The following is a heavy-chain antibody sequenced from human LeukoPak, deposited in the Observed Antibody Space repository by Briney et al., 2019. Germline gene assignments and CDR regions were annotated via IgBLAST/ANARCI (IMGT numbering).Heavy chain of an antibody. Sequence: ASVKVSCKASGYTFSNYGISWVRQAPGQGLEWMGWISGYNGSTKYVQKVKGRVTMTTDTSTTTAYMELRSLRSDDTAVYYCARAPLYCSGGSCYSIAGPAFDPWGQGTLVTVSS. J-gene: IGHJ5*02. D-gene: IGHD2-15*01. CDR1: GYTFSNYG. CDR2: ISGYNGST. V-gene: IGHV1-18*01. CDR3: ARAPLYCSGGSCYSIAGPAFDP.